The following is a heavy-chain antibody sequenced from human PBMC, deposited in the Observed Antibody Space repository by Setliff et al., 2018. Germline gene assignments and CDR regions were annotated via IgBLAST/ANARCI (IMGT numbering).Heavy chain of an antibody. V-gene: IGHV5-51*01. CDR2: IYPGNADT. Sequence: RGESLKISCEGSGYSFTNYWIAWVRQMPGKGLEWMGIIYPGNADTRYSPSFQGQVTISTDTSINTAFLQWNNLKASDTAVYYCARRGERFFNWFDPWGQGTLVTVSS. D-gene: IGHD2-21*01. J-gene: IGHJ5*02. CDR1: GYSFTNYW. CDR3: ARRGERFFNWFDP.